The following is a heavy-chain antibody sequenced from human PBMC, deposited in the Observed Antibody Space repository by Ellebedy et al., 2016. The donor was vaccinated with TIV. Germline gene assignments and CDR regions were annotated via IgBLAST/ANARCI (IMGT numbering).Heavy chain of an antibody. CDR1: GYSISSGYY. V-gene: IGHV4-38-2*02. Sequence: SETLSLTXTVSGYSISSGYYWGWIRQPPGKGLEWIGSIYHSGSTYYNPSLKSRVTISVDTSKNQFSLKLSSVTAADTAVYYCANTGYSSGWYRDAFDIWGQGTMVTVSS. J-gene: IGHJ3*02. CDR2: IYHSGST. D-gene: IGHD6-19*01. CDR3: ANTGYSSGWYRDAFDI.